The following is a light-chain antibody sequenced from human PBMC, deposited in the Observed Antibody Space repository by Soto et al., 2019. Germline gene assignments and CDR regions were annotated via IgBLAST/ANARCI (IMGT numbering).Light chain of an antibody. CDR3: SSYASSSSYV. J-gene: IGLJ1*01. V-gene: IGLV2-8*01. CDR2: DVS. CDR1: PSDVGGYNS. Sequence: QSALTQPPSASGSPGQSVTISCTGTPSDVGGYNSVSWYQQYPGKAPKLMIYDVSKRPSGVPDRFSGSKSGNTASLTVSGLQAEDEANYYCSSYASSSSYVFGGGTKLTVL.